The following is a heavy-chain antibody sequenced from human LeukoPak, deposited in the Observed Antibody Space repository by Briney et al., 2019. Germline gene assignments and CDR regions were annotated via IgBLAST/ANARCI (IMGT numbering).Heavy chain of an antibody. CDR2: INPNSGGT. J-gene: IGHJ6*03. D-gene: IGHD4-11*01. CDR1: GYTFTGYY. CDR3: ASWTTVTTSYYYYMDV. Sequence: GASVKVSCKASGYTFTGYYMHWVRQAPGQGLEWMGWINPNSGGTNYAQKFQGRVTMTRDTSISTAYMELSRLRSEDTAVYYCASWTTVTTSYYYYMDVWGKGTTVTVSS. V-gene: IGHV1-2*02.